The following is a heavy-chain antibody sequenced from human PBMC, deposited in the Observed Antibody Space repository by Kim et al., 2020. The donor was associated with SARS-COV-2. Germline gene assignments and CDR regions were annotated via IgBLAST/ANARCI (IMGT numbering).Heavy chain of an antibody. Sequence: STHYTRSLKSRVTISLDTSKNQFSLKLNAVTAADTALYYCAGGELAPRHQYWGQGALATVSS. CDR2: ST. V-gene: IGHV4-34*01. J-gene: IGHJ4*02. D-gene: IGHD6-6*01. CDR3: AGGELAPRHQY.